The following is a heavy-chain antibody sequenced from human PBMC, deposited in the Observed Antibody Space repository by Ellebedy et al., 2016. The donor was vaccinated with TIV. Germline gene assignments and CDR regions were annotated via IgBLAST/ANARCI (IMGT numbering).Heavy chain of an antibody. Sequence: PGGSLRLSCAASGFTFDDYTMHWVRQAPGKGLEWVSLISWDGGSTYYADSVKGRFTISRDNSKNSLYLQMNSLRTEDTALYYCAKDSHYDSSGNLGYWGQGTLVTVSS. CDR2: ISWDGGST. D-gene: IGHD3-22*01. J-gene: IGHJ4*02. CDR3: AKDSHYDSSGNLGY. CDR1: GFTFDDYT. V-gene: IGHV3-43*01.